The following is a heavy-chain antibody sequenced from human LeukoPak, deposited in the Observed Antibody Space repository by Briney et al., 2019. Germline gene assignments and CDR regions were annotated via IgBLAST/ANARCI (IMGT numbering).Heavy chain of an antibody. CDR2: ISYDGSNK. Sequence: GGSLRLSCEASGFTFSSYGMHWVRQAPGKGLEWVAVISYDGSNKYYADSVKGRFTISRDNSKNTLYLQMNSLRAEDTAVYYCTGGGYAFDYWGQGTPVTVSS. D-gene: IGHD1-26*01. J-gene: IGHJ4*02. V-gene: IGHV3-30*03. CDR3: TGGGYAFDY. CDR1: GFTFSSYG.